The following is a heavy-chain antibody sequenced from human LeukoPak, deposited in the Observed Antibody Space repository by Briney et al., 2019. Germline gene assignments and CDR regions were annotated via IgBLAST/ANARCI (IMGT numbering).Heavy chain of an antibody. CDR1: GYTFTSYY. CDR2: IIPIFGTA. CDR3: ASSRSLDFWSGYSGY. D-gene: IGHD3-3*01. V-gene: IGHV1-69*05. J-gene: IGHJ4*02. Sequence: SVKVSCKASGYTFTSYYMHWVRQAPGQGLEWMGRIIPIFGTANYAQKFQGRVTITTDESTSTAYMELSSLRSEDTAVYYCASSRSLDFWSGYSGYWGQGTLVTVSS.